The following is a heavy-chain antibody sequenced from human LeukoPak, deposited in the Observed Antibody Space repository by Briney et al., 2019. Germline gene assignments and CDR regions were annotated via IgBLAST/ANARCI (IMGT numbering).Heavy chain of an antibody. D-gene: IGHD2-2*02. CDR2: IYTSGST. V-gene: IGHV4-4*07. CDR1: GGSISSYY. J-gene: IGHJ4*02. Sequence: SETLSLTCTVSGGSISSYYWSWIRQPAGKGLEWIGRIYTSGSTNYNPSPKSRVTMSVDTSKNQFSLKLSSVTAADTAVYYCATYQPLLYDGVYWGQGTLVTVSS. CDR3: ATYQPLLYDGVY.